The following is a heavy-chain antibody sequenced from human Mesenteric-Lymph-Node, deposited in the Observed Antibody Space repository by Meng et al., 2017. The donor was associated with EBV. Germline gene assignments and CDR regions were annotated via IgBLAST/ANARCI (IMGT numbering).Heavy chain of an antibody. J-gene: IGHJ4*02. V-gene: IGHV4-30-4*01. CDR2: IYYSGNT. CDR1: GDSISSAGYY. D-gene: IGHD5/OR15-5a*01. CDR3: ARDVWYFDS. Sequence: QVELPQSGPGLVRPSQTPSLTCTGSGDSISSAGYYWSWIRQPTGKGLEWIGYIYYSGNTYYNPSLRSRVTISIDTSRNQFFLNLSSVTAADTAVYYCARDVWYFDSWGQGTLVTVSS.